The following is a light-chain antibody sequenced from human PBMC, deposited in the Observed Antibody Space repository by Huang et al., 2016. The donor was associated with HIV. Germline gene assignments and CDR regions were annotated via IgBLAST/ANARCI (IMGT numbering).Light chain of an antibody. CDR1: QGISNS. Sequence: DIQMTQSPSSLSASVGDRVTITCRATQGISNSLAWYQQKPGKAPKRLLYAASTLQSGVPYSFSGSGSGTEYTLTIDSLQPEDFATYYCQQYYTLPYTFGQGTRLEIK. V-gene: IGKV1-NL1*01. J-gene: IGKJ2*01. CDR2: AAS. CDR3: QQYYTLPYT.